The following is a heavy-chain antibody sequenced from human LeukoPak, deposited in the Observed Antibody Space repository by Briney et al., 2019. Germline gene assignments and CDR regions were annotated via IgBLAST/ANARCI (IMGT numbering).Heavy chain of an antibody. CDR2: IYHSGST. CDR1: GYSISSGYY. Sequence: KPSETLSLTCAVSGYSISSGYYWGWIRQPPGKGLEWIGSIYHSGSTYYNPSLKSRVTISVDTSKNQFSLKLSSVTAADTAVYYCAMRERLAAAFDYWGQGTLVTVSS. D-gene: IGHD6-13*01. CDR3: AMRERLAAAFDY. V-gene: IGHV4-38-2*01. J-gene: IGHJ4*02.